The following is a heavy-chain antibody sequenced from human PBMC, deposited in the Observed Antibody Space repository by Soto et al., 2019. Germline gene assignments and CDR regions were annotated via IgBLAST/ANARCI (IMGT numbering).Heavy chain of an antibody. J-gene: IGHJ4*02. D-gene: IGHD4-17*01. CDR3: ARRYGANFDY. CDR2: IYYSGST. Sequence: SETLSLTCTVSGGSISSYYWSWIRQPPGKGLEWIGYIYYSGSTNYNPSLKSRVTISVDTSKNQFSLKLSSVTAADTAVYYCARRYGANFDYWGQGTLVTVSS. V-gene: IGHV4-59*08. CDR1: GGSISSYY.